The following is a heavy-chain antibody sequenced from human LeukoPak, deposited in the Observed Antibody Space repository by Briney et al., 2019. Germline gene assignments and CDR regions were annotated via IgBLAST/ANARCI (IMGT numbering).Heavy chain of an antibody. CDR3: ARELGYCSGTSCPYYYYYGMDV. Sequence: SETLSLTCAISGGSVSSSYWSWFRQPPGRGLEWIGFITYSGDTKYNPSLKSRVTMSIDTSKNQFSLKLSSVTAADTAVYYCARELGYCSGTSCPYYYYYGMDVWGQGTTVTVSS. J-gene: IGHJ6*02. CDR2: ITYSGDT. V-gene: IGHV4-59*02. D-gene: IGHD2-2*01. CDR1: GGSVSSSY.